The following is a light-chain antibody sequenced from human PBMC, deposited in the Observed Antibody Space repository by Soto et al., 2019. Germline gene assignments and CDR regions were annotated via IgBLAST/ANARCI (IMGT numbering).Light chain of an antibody. CDR2: GAS. CDR3: QQYGTSPTWT. CDR1: QSVAKNY. J-gene: IGKJ1*01. V-gene: IGKV3-20*01. Sequence: EIVLTQSPGTLSLSPGERATLSCRASQSVAKNYLGWFQQKPGQAPRLLIYGASTRATGIPDRFSGSGSGTDFTLTISRLEPEDFAVYYCQQYGTSPTWTFGQGTKVDIK.